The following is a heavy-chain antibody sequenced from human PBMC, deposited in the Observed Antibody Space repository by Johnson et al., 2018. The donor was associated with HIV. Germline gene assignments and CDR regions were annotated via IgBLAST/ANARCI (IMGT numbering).Heavy chain of an antibody. CDR3: AKDDNLGVWYSDAFDV. CDR1: GFTFSSYG. CDR2: ISYDGSNK. Sequence: QVQLVESGGGVVQPGRSLRLSCAASGFTFSSYGMHWVRQAPGKGLEWVAVISYDGSNKYYADSVKGRFTISRDNSKNTLYLQMNSLRAEDTSIYYCAKDDNLGVWYSDAFDVWGQGTMVTVSS. D-gene: IGHD6-19*01. V-gene: IGHV3-30*18. J-gene: IGHJ3*01.